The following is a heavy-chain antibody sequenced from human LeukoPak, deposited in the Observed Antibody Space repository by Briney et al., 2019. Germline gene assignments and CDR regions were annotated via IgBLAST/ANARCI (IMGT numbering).Heavy chain of an antibody. D-gene: IGHD5/OR15-5a*01. CDR3: ATSDTVSTYNWFDP. Sequence: SETLSLTCTVSGGSISSYFWGWIRRPPGRGLEWIGSIRYSGSTYYNPSLKSRVTISVDTSKNQFSLNLSSLTAADTAVYYCATSDTVSTYNWFDPWGQGTLVTVS. J-gene: IGHJ5*02. CDR1: GGSISSYF. CDR2: IRYSGST. V-gene: IGHV4-39*01.